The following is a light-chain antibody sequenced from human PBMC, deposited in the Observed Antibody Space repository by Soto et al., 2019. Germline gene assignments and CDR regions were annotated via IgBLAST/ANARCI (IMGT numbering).Light chain of an antibody. CDR2: KAS. J-gene: IGKJ1*01. CDR1: QSISSW. V-gene: IGKV1-5*03. CDR3: QQYNSYART. Sequence: DIQMTQSPSTLSASVGDRVTITCRASQSISSWLAWYQQKPGKAHKLLIHKASSLESGVPSRCSGSGSGTDFTRTISSLPPDDFATYYGQQYNSYARTFGQGTKVEIK.